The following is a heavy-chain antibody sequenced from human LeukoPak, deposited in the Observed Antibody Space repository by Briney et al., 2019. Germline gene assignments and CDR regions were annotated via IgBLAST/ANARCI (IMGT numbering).Heavy chain of an antibody. Sequence: GGSLSLSCVASGFSYSSYAMGWVRQAPGEGLEWVSGISGSGISTYYADSVKGRFTISRDNSRNALYLQMKSLRAEDTALYYCAKDLGYSGVLSQVLDSWGQGTLATVSS. V-gene: IGHV3-23*01. CDR3: AKDLGYSGVLSQVLDS. D-gene: IGHD4-23*01. CDR1: GFSYSSYA. CDR2: ISGSGIST. J-gene: IGHJ4*02.